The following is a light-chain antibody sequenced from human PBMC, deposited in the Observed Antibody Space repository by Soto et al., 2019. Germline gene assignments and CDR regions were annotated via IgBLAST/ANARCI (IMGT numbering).Light chain of an antibody. CDR2: EVS. J-gene: IGKJ5*01. V-gene: IGKV2D-29*02. Sequence: DVVMTQTPLSLSVAPGQPASISCKSSXXXXHIXXXXFLFWYLQKPGQSPQLLIYEVSTRVSGVPDRFSGSGSGTDFTLEISRVETDDVGIYYCMQSTQLPPTFGQGTRLEIK. CDR3: MQSTQLPPT. CDR1: XXXXHIXXXXF.